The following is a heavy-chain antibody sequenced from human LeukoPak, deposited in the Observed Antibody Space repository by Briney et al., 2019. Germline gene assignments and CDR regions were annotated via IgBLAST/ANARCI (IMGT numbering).Heavy chain of an antibody. J-gene: IGHJ4*02. CDR1: GYTFTTYH. CDR2: MNPYSGDR. D-gene: IGHD4-17*01. V-gene: IGHV1-8*03. CDR3: ARTTSLTASGYDC. Sequence: ASVTVSFKTSGYTFTTYHINWVRQASGQGLEWLGWMNPYSGDRGYAQRFQGRLSITSDTSISTADMELGSLKSDDTAVYFCARTTSLTASGYDCWGQGTLVTVSS.